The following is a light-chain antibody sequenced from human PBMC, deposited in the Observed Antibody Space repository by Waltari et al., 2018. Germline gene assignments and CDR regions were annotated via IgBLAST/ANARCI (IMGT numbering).Light chain of an antibody. J-gene: IGKJ1*01. CDR3: QQSFNTPRT. V-gene: IGKV1-39*01. CDR2: AAS. Sequence: DIQMTQSPSSLSASVGDRVTITCRASQRVSSYLNWYQQKPGKAPNLLIYAASSLQSGVPSRFSGSGSGTDFTLTISSLQPEDFENYYCQQSFNTPRTFGQGTKVEVK. CDR1: QRVSSY.